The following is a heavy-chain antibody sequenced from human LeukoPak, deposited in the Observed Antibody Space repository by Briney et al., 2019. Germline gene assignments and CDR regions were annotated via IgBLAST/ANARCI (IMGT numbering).Heavy chain of an antibody. D-gene: IGHD1-1*01. V-gene: IGHV3-23*01. J-gene: IGHJ3*02. CDR3: AKLWSISRGAFDI. CDR2: VSSSGANT. Sequence: GGSLRLSCAASGFTFTNYSMNWVRQAPGKGLEWMSVVSSSGANTYYADSVKGRFTISRDNSKNTLYLQMNSLRAEDTAVYYCAKLWSISRGAFDIWGQGTMVTVSS. CDR1: GFTFTNYS.